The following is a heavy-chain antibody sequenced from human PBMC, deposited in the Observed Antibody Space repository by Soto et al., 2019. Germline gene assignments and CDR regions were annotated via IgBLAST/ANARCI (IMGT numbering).Heavy chain of an antibody. V-gene: IGHV3-11*01. D-gene: IGHD1-7*01. CDR1: GFTFSDYY. CDR2: ISSSGSTI. CDR3: ERAGSDWSYKKEDSSYFDY. Sequence: QVQLVESGGGLVKPGGSLRLSCAASGFTFSDYYMRWIRQAPGKGLEWVAYISSSGSTIYYADSVKGRFTISRDNAKNSLNLQMKSLRAEHTAVSYCERAGSDWSYKKEDSSYFDYWGQGTLVTVSS. J-gene: IGHJ4*02.